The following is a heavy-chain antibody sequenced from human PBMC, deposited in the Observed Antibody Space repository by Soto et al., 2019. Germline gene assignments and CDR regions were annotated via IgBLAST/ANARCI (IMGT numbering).Heavy chain of an antibody. Sequence: QVQLVQSGAEVKKPGASVKVSCKASGYTFTSYGISWVRQAPGQGLECMGWISAYNGNTNYAQKLQGRVTMTTDTSTSTAYMELRSLRSDDTAVYYCARGAADFGVVIPGYYYYYYMDVWGKGTTVTVSS. CDR1: GYTFTSYG. CDR3: ARGAADFGVVIPGYYYYYYMDV. V-gene: IGHV1-18*01. J-gene: IGHJ6*03. D-gene: IGHD3-3*01. CDR2: ISAYNGNT.